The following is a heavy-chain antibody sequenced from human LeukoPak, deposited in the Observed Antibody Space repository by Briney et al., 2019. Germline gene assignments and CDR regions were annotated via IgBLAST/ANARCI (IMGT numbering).Heavy chain of an antibody. V-gene: IGHV3-23*01. J-gene: IGHJ6*03. D-gene: IGHD6-6*01. Sequence: GGSLRLSCAASGFTFSDYYMSWIRQAPGKGLEWVSAISGSGGSTYYADSVKGRFTISRDNSKNTLYLQMNSLRAEDTAVYYCAGIAARGDYYYYMDVWGKGTTVTVSS. CDR2: ISGSGGST. CDR1: GFTFSDYY. CDR3: AGIAARGDYYYYMDV.